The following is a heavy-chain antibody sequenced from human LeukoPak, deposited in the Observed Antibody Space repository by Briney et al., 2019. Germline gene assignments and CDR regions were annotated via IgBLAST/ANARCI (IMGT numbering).Heavy chain of an antibody. CDR2: MSNSGSTI. CDR1: GFTFSDYY. D-gene: IGHD3-10*01. Sequence: PGGSLRLSCAASGFTFSDYYMNWIRQAPGKGLEWVSYMSNSGSTIYYADFAKGRFTISRDNAKNSLYLQMNSLRAEDTAVYYCARGKTATGTGSAYWRQGSLVSDSS. V-gene: IGHV3-11*01. CDR3: ARGKTATGTGSAY. J-gene: IGHJ4*02.